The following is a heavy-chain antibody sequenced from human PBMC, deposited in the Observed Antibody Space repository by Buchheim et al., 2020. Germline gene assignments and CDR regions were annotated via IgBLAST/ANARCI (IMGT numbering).Heavy chain of an antibody. CDR1: GFTFSSYW. Sequence: EVQLVESGGGLVKPGGSLRLSCAASGFTFSSYWMHWVRQAPGKGLVWVSRINSDGSRTSYADYVQGRFTISRDNAKNTVYRLMNSLRAEDTAVYYCARDKWQQLLGYWGQGTL. CDR2: INSDGSRT. D-gene: IGHD6-13*01. V-gene: IGHV3-74*01. CDR3: ARDKWQQLLGY. J-gene: IGHJ4*02.